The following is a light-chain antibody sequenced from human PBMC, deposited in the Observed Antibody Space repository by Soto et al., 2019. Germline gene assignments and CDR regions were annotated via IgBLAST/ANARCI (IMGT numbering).Light chain of an antibody. CDR2: GAS. J-gene: IGKJ4*01. CDR1: QSVGSK. V-gene: IGKV3-15*01. CDR3: QQYNNRPPLT. Sequence: EIVMTQSPDSLCVSPGERATLSCRASQSVGSKLAWYQQKPGQAPRLLIYGASTRATAIPARFSGSGSGTEFTLTIRSLQSEDFAVYYCQQYNNRPPLTFGGGTTVDIK.